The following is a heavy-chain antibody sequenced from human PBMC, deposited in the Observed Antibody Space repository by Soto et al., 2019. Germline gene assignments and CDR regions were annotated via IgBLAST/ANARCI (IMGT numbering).Heavy chain of an antibody. CDR2: IYWDHDE. Sequence: QITLKESGPTLVKPTQTLTLTCTFSGFSLTATGVGVGWIRQPPGKALEWLALIYWDHDERYNPSLKSRLTITKDTYRNQVVLTMTNMDHVDTATYYCAHRGWFAEGHPNWFDPWGQGALVTVSS. J-gene: IGHJ5*02. CDR3: AHRGWFAEGHPNWFDP. V-gene: IGHV2-5*02. CDR1: GFSLTATGVG. D-gene: IGHD3-10*01.